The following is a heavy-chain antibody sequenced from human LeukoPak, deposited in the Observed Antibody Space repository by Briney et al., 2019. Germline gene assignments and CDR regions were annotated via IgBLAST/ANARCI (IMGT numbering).Heavy chain of an antibody. CDR3: ASTPVYYYDSSGYPDY. J-gene: IGHJ4*02. Sequence: GRSLRLSCAASGFTFSNFLMHWVRQAPGKGLEWVAVISYDGSDKNYGDSVKGRFTISRDNSKNTLYLQMNSLRAEDTAVYYCASTPVYYYDSSGYPDYWGQGTLVTVSS. CDR1: GFTFSNFL. V-gene: IGHV3-30*14. CDR2: ISYDGSDK. D-gene: IGHD3-22*01.